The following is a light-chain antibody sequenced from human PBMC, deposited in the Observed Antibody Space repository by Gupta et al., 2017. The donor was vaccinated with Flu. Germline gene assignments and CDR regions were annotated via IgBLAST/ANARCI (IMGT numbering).Light chain of an antibody. CDR2: DAS. V-gene: IGKV3-15*01. Sequence: GERATLSCRACQSISSNLDWYQQRPGQPPRRLIYDASTRVTGIPARFSGSGSGTEFTLTISSLQSEDFAVYYCKQYHNWPQTFGQGTKVEI. CDR3: KQYHNWPQT. J-gene: IGKJ2*01. CDR1: QSISSN.